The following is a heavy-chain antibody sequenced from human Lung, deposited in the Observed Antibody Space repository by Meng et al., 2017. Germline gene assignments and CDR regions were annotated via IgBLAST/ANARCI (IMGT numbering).Heavy chain of an antibody. CDR1: GYTFTNYA. D-gene: IGHD6-13*01. V-gene: IGHV1-3*01. CDR2: INAGNGNT. CDR3: ARSKSIAAAGGY. J-gene: IGHJ4*02. Sequence: QVQLVQPGAEVKKSGASVKVFCKASGYTFTNYAMHWVRQAPGQRLEWMGWINAGNGNTKYSQKFQGRVNITRDTSASTEYMELSSMRSEDTAVYYCARSKSIAAAGGYWGQGTLVTVSS.